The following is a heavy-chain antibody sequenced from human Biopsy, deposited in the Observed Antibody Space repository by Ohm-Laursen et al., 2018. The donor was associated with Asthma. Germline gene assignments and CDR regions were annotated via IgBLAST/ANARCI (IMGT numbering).Heavy chain of an antibody. D-gene: IGHD3-9*01. Sequence: PSVKVSCTASGYTFISFAIHSVRQAPGQRLEWMGWVNTGNGDTKYSQKFQGRVTITGDTSASTAYMELRSLRSEDTATYYCARTYYDFLTGQVKDVFGVWGQGTMVTVSS. CDR1: GYTFISFA. CDR3: ARTYYDFLTGQVKDVFGV. J-gene: IGHJ3*01. CDR2: VNTGNGDT. V-gene: IGHV1-3*04.